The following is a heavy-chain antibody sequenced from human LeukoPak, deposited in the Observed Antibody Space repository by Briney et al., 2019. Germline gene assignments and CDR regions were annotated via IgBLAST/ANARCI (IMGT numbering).Heavy chain of an antibody. Sequence: ASVKVSCKASGGTFSSYAISWVRQAPGQGLEWMGRIIPILGIANYAQKFQGRATITADKSTSTAYMELSSLRSEDTAVYYCARGTDFSGYDYYAFDIWGQGTMVTVSS. CDR2: IIPILGIA. CDR3: ARGTDFSGYDYYAFDI. J-gene: IGHJ3*02. D-gene: IGHD5-12*01. V-gene: IGHV1-69*04. CDR1: GGTFSSYA.